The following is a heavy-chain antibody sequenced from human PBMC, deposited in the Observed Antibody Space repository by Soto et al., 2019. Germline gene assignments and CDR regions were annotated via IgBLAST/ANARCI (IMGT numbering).Heavy chain of an antibody. CDR2: IYSGGST. Sequence: GGSLRLSCAASGFTVSSNYMSWVRQAPGKGLEWVSVIYSGGSTYYADSVKGRFTISRDNSKNTLYLQMNSLRAEDTAVYYCPTQVRKYPLLHDYYFDYWGQGTLVTVSS. D-gene: IGHD2-2*01. J-gene: IGHJ4*02. V-gene: IGHV3-53*01. CDR3: PTQVRKYPLLHDYYFDY. CDR1: GFTVSSNY.